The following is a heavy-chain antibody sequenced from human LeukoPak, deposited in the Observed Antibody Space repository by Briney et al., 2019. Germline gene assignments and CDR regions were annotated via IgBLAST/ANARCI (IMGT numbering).Heavy chain of an antibody. J-gene: IGHJ4*02. CDR2: ISSSSSTI. CDR3: AKGKDSGRIAAAATRYFDY. CDR1: GFIFSAFSSYS. V-gene: IGHV3-48*04. Sequence: GRSLRLSCAASGFIFSAFSSYSMNWVRQAPGKGLEWVSYISSSSSTIYYADSVKGRFTISRDNAKNSLYLQMNSLRAEDTALYYCAKGKDSGRIAAAATRYFDYWGQGTLVTVSS. D-gene: IGHD6-13*01.